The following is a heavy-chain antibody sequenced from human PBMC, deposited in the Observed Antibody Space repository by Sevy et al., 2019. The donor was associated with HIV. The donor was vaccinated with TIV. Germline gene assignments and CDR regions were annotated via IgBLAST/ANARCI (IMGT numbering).Heavy chain of an antibody. CDR3: AKDLTPISVVVVAATLDY. D-gene: IGHD2-15*01. J-gene: IGHJ4*02. CDR1: GFTFSSYG. V-gene: IGHV3-30*18. CDR2: ISYDGSNK. Sequence: GGSLRLSCAASGFTFSSYGMHWLRQAPGKGLEWVAVISYDGSNKYYADSVKGRFTISRDNSKNTLYLQMNSLRADDTAVYYCAKDLTPISVVVVAATLDYWGQGTLVTVSS.